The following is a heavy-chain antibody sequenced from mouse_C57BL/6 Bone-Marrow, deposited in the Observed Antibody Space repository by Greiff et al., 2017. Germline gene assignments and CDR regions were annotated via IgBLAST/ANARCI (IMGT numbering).Heavy chain of an antibody. V-gene: IGHV7-3*01. Sequence: EVKLVESGGGLVQPGGSLSLSCAASGFTFTDYYMSWVRQPPGKALEWLGFIRNKANGYTTEYSASVKGRFTISRDNSQSILYLQMNALGAEDSATYYCARSYGSSYDAYWGQGTLVTVSA. CDR1: GFTFTDYY. D-gene: IGHD1-1*01. CDR2: IRNKANGYTT. CDR3: ARSYGSSYDAY. J-gene: IGHJ3*01.